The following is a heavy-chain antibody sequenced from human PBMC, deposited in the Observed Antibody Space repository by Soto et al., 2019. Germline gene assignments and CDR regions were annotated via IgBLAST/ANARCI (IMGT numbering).Heavy chain of an antibody. Sequence: ASVKVSCKASGYTFTSYDINWVRQATGQGLEWMGRMNPNSGNTCYAQKFQGRVTMTRNTSISTAYMELSSLRSEDTAVYYCARVLVPCAIWSGYYYYYYGMDVWGQGTTVTVSS. V-gene: IGHV1-8*01. D-gene: IGHD2-2*01. J-gene: IGHJ6*02. CDR3: ARVLVPCAIWSGYYYYYYGMDV. CDR1: GYTFTSYD. CDR2: MNPNSGNT.